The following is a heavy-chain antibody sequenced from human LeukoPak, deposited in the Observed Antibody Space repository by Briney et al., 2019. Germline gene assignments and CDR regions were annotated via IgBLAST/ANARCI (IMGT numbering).Heavy chain of an antibody. D-gene: IGHD3-9*01. CDR3: ARHFPSNYDILTGYFDY. Sequence: SETLSLTCTVSGGSISSYYWSWIRQPPGKGLEWIGYIYYSGSTNYNPSLKSRVTISVDTSKNQFSLKLSSVTAADTAVYYCARHFPSNYDILTGYFDYWGQGTLVTVSS. V-gene: IGHV4-59*08. CDR2: IYYSGST. J-gene: IGHJ4*02. CDR1: GGSISSYY.